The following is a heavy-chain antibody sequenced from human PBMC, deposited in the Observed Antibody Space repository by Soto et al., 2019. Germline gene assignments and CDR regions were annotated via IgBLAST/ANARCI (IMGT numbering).Heavy chain of an antibody. Sequence: QVQLVQSGAEVKKPGASVKVSCKASGYTFTGYYMHWVRQAPGQGLEWMGWINPNSGGTNYAQKFQGRVTMTRDTSISTAYMELSRLRSDDTAVYYCARESYDILTGYPSYYYYGMDVWGQGTTVTVSS. J-gene: IGHJ6*02. CDR1: GYTFTGYY. V-gene: IGHV1-2*02. CDR2: INPNSGGT. D-gene: IGHD3-9*01. CDR3: ARESYDILTGYPSYYYYGMDV.